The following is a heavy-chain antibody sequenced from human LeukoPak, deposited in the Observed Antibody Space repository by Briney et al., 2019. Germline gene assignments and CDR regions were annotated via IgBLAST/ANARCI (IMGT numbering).Heavy chain of an antibody. Sequence: GGSLRLSCAASGFTVSSKYMSWVRQAPGKGLEWVSVIYIDGGTYYADSVKGRFTISRDNSKNTLLLQMNSLRAGDTAVYYCARGHYSNRLGGQGTLVTVLS. CDR2: IYIDGGT. J-gene: IGHJ4*02. V-gene: IGHV3-66*01. CDR3: ARGHYSNRL. D-gene: IGHD2-2*01. CDR1: GFTVSSKY.